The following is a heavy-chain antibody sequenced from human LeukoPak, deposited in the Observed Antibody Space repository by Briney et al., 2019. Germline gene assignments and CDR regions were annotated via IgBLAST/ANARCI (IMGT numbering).Heavy chain of an antibody. Sequence: GGSLRLSCVASGFIFSNAWMSWVRQAPGKGLEWVGRIKRKTDGGTTDYAAPVKGRFSISRDDSKKTLHLQMNSLKIEDTAVYYCTTEGTARGAYLDYWGQGTLVTVSS. J-gene: IGHJ4*02. D-gene: IGHD3-10*01. CDR1: GFIFSNAW. CDR2: IKRKTDGGTT. CDR3: TTEGTARGAYLDY. V-gene: IGHV3-15*01.